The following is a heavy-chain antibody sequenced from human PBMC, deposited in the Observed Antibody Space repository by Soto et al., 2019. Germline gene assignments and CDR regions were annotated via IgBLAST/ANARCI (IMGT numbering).Heavy chain of an antibody. Sequence: QVQLVESGGGVVQPGRSLRLSCAASGLIFSKYSMHWVRQAPGKGLEWVAVIWYDGSIKHYGDSVKGRFTISRDNSKNSVYLQMNGLRAEDTAVYYCATDDRAYHGDRCLEYWARGTLVPVSS. J-gene: IGHJ4*02. V-gene: IGHV3-33*01. D-gene: IGHD2-21*01. CDR2: IWYDGSIK. CDR3: ATDDRAYHGDRCLEY. CDR1: GLIFSKYS.